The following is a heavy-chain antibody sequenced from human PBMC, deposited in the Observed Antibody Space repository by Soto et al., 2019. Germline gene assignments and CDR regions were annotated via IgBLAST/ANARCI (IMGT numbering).Heavy chain of an antibody. CDR3: ATPRQAAGLYPFDC. J-gene: IGHJ4*02. CDR2: IASDGTNK. V-gene: IGHV3-30*03. Sequence: QVQLVESGGGVVQPGRSLRLSCAASGFTFRSYGIHWVRQAPGKGLEWVADIASDGTNKRYGDSVKGRFTISRDISQNTLYLEMNSRRLEDTAVYYWATPRQAAGLYPFDCWGQGTLVVVSS. D-gene: IGHD6-13*01. CDR1: GFTFRSYG.